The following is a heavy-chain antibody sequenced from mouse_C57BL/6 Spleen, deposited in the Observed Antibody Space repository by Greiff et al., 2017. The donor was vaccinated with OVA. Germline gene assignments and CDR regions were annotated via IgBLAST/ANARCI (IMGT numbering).Heavy chain of an antibody. D-gene: IGHD1-1*01. CDR1: GYTFTSYW. CDR2: IHPNSGST. CDR3: ARRKDCGSSRSWYFDV. Sequence: VQLQQPGAELVKPGASVKLSCKASGYTFTSYWMHWVKQRPGQGLEWIGMIHPNSGSTNYNEKFKSKATLTVDKSSSTAYMQLSSLTSDDSAVYYCARRKDCGSSRSWYFDVWGTGTTVTVAS. J-gene: IGHJ1*03. V-gene: IGHV1-64*01.